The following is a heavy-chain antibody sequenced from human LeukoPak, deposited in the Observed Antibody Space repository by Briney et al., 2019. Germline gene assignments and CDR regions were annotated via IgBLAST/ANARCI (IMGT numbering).Heavy chain of an antibody. CDR2: IKSDGSST. Sequence: GGSLRLSCAASGFTFSSYWMHWVRQAPGKGLVWVSGIKSDGSSTNYADSVKGRFTISRDNAKSSLSLQMNSLRAEDTALYYCARGLRYFDWLPGYWGQGTLVTVSS. V-gene: IGHV3-74*01. CDR1: GFTFSSYW. CDR3: ARGLRYFDWLPGY. J-gene: IGHJ4*02. D-gene: IGHD3-9*01.